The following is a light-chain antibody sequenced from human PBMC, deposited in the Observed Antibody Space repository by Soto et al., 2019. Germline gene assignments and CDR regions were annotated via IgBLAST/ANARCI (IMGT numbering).Light chain of an antibody. Sequence: QSALTQPRSVSGSPGQSVTISCTGTSSDVGAYDYVSWYQHHPGKAPKVIIYDVSKRPSGVPDRFSGSKSGNTASLTISGLQAEDEADYYCSSFVGPYTYVFGTRTKLTVL. V-gene: IGLV2-11*01. CDR1: SSDVGAYDY. CDR2: DVS. J-gene: IGLJ1*01. CDR3: SSFVGPYTYV.